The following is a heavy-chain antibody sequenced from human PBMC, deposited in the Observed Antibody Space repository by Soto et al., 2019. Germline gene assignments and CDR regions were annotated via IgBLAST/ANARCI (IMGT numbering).Heavy chain of an antibody. J-gene: IGHJ5*02. D-gene: IGHD2-8*01. CDR3: ARAVGEVVLMVYAMFFDP. CDR1: GGSISSYY. CDR2: IYYSGGT. Sequence: PSETLSLTCTVSGGSISSYYWSWIRQPPGKGLEWIGYIYYSGGTNYNPSLKSRVTISVDTSKNQFSLKLSSVTAADTAVYYCARAVGEVVLMVYAMFFDPWGQGTLVTVSS. V-gene: IGHV4-59*01.